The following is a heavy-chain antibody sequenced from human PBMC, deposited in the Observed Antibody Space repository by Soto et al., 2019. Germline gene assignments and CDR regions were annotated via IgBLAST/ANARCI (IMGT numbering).Heavy chain of an antibody. Sequence: SETLSLTCAVSGGSITSINWWSWVRQPPGKGPEWIGEIYHGGNTYYTPSLQSRVTMSMDKSKNQFPLELTSVTAADTATYYCASGPFVSWVHWGTGILVTVSS. CDR2: IYHGGNT. D-gene: IGHD6-13*01. CDR1: GGSITSINW. CDR3: ASGPFVSWVH. J-gene: IGHJ4*02. V-gene: IGHV4-4*02.